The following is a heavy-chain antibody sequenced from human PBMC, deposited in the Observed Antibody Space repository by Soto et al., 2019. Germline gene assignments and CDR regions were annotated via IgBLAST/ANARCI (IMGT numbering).Heavy chain of an antibody. J-gene: IGHJ6*02. CDR3: ARDAARDYYYYYGMDV. Sequence: KPSETLSLTCTVSGGSISSSSYYWGWIRQPPGQGLEWIGYIYYSGSTYYNPSLKSRVTISVDTSKNQFSLKLSSVTAADTAVYYCARDAARDYYYYYGMDVWGQGTTVTVSS. V-gene: IGHV4-31*03. CDR1: GGSISSSSYY. D-gene: IGHD6-25*01. CDR2: IYYSGST.